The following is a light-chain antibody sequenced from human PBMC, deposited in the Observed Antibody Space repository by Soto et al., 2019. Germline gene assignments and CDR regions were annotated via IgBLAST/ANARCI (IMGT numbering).Light chain of an antibody. V-gene: IGLV1-51*01. Sequence: QSVLTQPPSVNAAPGQKVTISCSGSSSNIGNNYVSWYQQLPGTAPKLLIYDNNKRPSGIPDRFSGSKSGTSATLGITGLQTGDEADYYCGTWDSSLSVYVFGTGTKVTVL. CDR3: GTWDSSLSVYV. CDR2: DNN. J-gene: IGLJ1*01. CDR1: SSNIGNNY.